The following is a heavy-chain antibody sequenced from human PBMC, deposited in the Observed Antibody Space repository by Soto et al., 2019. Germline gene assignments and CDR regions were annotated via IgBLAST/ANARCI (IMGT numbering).Heavy chain of an antibody. CDR2: IIPIFNST. Sequence: QVPLVQSGAEVKTPGSSLKVSCKVSGSRFSNYVISWVRQAPGHGLEWLGRIIPIFNSTKYAQNFQGRVTITADKSTSTASLEVSSLRSDDTAVYYCAREGRGKKAGYNGLVSLGYWGQGTLVTVSS. CDR3: AREGRGKKAGYNGLVSLGY. J-gene: IGHJ4*02. CDR1: GSRFSNYV. D-gene: IGHD2-2*02. V-gene: IGHV1-69*06.